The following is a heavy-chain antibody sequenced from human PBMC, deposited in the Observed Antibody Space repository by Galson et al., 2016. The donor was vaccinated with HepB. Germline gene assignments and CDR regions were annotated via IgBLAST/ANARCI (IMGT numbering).Heavy chain of an antibody. V-gene: IGHV3-30*18. CDR2: ILFDGSHK. J-gene: IGHJ4*02. D-gene: IGHD6-13*01. Sequence: SLRLSCAASGFTFSSYPMSWVRQAPGKGLEWVAIILFDGSHKYYGDSVSGRFTISRDNSKKTLYLQMNSLRADDTAVYYCAKGEAASSWYAPFDYWGQGTLVTVSA. CDR1: GFTFSSYP. CDR3: AKGEAASSWYAPFDY.